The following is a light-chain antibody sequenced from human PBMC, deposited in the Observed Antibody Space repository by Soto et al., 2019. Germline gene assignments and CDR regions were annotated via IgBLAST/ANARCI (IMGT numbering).Light chain of an antibody. Sequence: QSVVTQPASVSGSPGQSITISCTGTSSDVGGYNYVSWYQQHPGKAPKLMIYDVSNRPSGVSNRFSGSKSGNTASLTISGLQAEDESDYYCSSYTSSRTLYVFGTGTEVTVL. CDR2: DVS. V-gene: IGLV2-14*01. CDR1: SSDVGGYNY. J-gene: IGLJ1*01. CDR3: SSYTSSRTLYV.